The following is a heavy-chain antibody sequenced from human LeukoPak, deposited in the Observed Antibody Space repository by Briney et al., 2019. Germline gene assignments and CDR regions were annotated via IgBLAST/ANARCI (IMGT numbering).Heavy chain of an antibody. CDR2: ISYDGADK. Sequence: GGSLRLSCAGSEITLRRHTVHWARQAPGEGLQWVALISYDGADKFYADSVKGRVTVSRDTSNNTVYLQMTSLRPDDTAVYFCARDPRLNEMSQRCYFDYWGRGTLVTVSS. J-gene: IGHJ4*02. CDR1: EITLRRHT. V-gene: IGHV3-30*04. CDR3: ARDPRLNEMSQRCYFDY. D-gene: IGHD5-24*01.